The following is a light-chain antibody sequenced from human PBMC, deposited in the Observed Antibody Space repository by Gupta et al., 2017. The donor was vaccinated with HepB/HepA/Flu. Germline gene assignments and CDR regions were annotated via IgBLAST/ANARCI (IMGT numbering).Light chain of an antibody. V-gene: IGLV1-40*01. CDR1: SSNIGAGYD. CDR2: CNS. Sequence: QSVLTQPPSVSGAPGQRVTISCTGSSSNIGAGYDVHWYQQLPGTDPTLLIFCNSNRPSGVPDRFSCDTKCDSAAPVTTARQDEDEADDYCQSSDTSTRVPCVFGGGTKMTVL. CDR3: QSSDTSTRVPCV. J-gene: IGLJ3*02.